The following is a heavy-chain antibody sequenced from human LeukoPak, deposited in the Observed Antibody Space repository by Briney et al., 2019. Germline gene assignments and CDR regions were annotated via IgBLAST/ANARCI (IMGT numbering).Heavy chain of an antibody. D-gene: IGHD3-22*01. CDR2: IYYSGST. CDR1: GGSISSYY. V-gene: IGHV4-59*08. J-gene: IGHJ4*02. Sequence: SETLSLTCTVSGGSISSYYWSWIRQPPGKGLEWIGYIYYSGSTNYNPSLKSRVTISVDTSKNQFSLKLSSVTAADTAVYYCARGRDSSGPGYWGQGTLVTVSS. CDR3: ARGRDSSGPGY.